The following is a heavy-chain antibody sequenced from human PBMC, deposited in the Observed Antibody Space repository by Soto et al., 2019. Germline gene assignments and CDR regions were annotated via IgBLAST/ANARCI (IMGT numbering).Heavy chain of an antibody. J-gene: IGHJ4*02. CDR1: GFTFSGYA. V-gene: IGHV3-30-3*01. CDR2: ISYDGSNK. D-gene: IGHD6-13*01. CDR3: ERGYSSSWYTN. Sequence: GGSLRLSCAASGFTFSGYAMHWVRQAPGKGLEWVAVISYDGSNKYYADSVKGRFTISRDNSKNTLYLQMNSLRAEDTAVYYCERGYSSSWYTNWGQGTLVTVSS.